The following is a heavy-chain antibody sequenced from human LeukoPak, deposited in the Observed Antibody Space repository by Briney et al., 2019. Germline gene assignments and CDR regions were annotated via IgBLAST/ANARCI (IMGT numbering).Heavy chain of an antibody. CDR3: AKAYCTRNGCFADF. CDR1: GFTFSTSG. D-gene: IGHD2-8*01. CDR2: IWYDGSHE. J-gene: IGHJ4*02. Sequence: PGRSLRLSCAASGFTFSTSGMLWVRQAPGKGLDWVAVIWYDGSHEFYADSVKGRFAISRDNSKHTLYLQIGRLRAEDTAIYYCAKAYCTRNGCFADFWGQGTLVTVSS. V-gene: IGHV3-33*06.